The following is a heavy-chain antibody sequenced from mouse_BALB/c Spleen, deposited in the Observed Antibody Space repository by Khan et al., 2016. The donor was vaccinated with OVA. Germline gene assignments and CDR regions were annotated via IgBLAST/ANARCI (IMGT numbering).Heavy chain of an antibody. CDR3: ARPVYSAWFAY. CDR2: ISYSGST. CDR1: GYSITSDYA. D-gene: IGHD1-1*01. V-gene: IGHV3-2*02. J-gene: IGHJ3*01. Sequence: EVQLQESGPGLVKPSQSLSLTCTVTGYSITSDYAWNWIRQFPGNKLEWMGYISYSGSTSYNPSLKSRISITRDTSKNQFFLQLNSVTTEDTATYYCARPVYSAWFAYCGQGTLVTVSA.